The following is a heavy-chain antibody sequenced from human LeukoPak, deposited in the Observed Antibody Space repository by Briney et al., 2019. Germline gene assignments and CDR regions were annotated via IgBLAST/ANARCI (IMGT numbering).Heavy chain of an antibody. J-gene: IGHJ4*02. CDR2: ISSSGSTI. CDR3: ARQYSYGSRAFDY. V-gene: IGHV3-11*01. D-gene: IGHD5-18*01. CDR1: GFTLSDYY. Sequence: GGSLRLSCAASGFTLSDYYMNWIRQAPGKGLEWVSYISSSGSTIYYADSVKGRSTISRDNAKNSLYLQMNSLRAEDTAVYYCARQYSYGSRAFDYWGQGTLVTVSS.